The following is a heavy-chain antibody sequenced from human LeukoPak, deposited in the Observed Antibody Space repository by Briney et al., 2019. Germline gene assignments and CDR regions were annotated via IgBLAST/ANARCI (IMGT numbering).Heavy chain of an antibody. Sequence: SVKVSCKASGGIFNNYAITWVRQAPGQGLEWMGGIIPVFGSPNYAQKFLGRVTITADESTSTAYVELSSLRSEDTAVYYCATAPAPGYYDSSGYADAFDIWGQGTMVTVSS. D-gene: IGHD3-22*01. J-gene: IGHJ3*02. CDR3: ATAPAPGYYDSSGYADAFDI. CDR1: GGIFNNYA. V-gene: IGHV1-69*13. CDR2: IIPVFGSP.